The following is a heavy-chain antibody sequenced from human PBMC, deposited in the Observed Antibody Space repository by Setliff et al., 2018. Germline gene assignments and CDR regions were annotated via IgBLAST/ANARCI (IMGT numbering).Heavy chain of an antibody. CDR3: ATGSSGDNNSWYPYFLDS. D-gene: IGHD6-13*01. Sequence: SETLSLTCAVSGVSVNSLTWWSWVRQTPGKGLEWIGFIYHDGNPKFNPSVNYNPSLKSPATISVDKSKNQFFLKLHSVTVADTAVYFCATGSSGDNNSWYPYFLDSWGRGILVTVSS. CDR1: GVSVNSLTW. CDR2: IYHDGNPKFNPSV. V-gene: IGHV4-4*02. J-gene: IGHJ4*02.